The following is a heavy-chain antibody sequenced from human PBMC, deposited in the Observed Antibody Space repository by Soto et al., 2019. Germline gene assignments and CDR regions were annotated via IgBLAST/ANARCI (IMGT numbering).Heavy chain of an antibody. Sequence: PGGSLRLSCAASGFTFSSYSMNWVRQAPGKGLEWVSSISSSSSYIYYADSVKGRFTISRDNAENSLYLQMNSLRAEDTAVYYCARGYSSSWYCIDPWGQGTLVTVSS. D-gene: IGHD6-13*01. CDR3: ARGYSSSWYCIDP. CDR1: GFTFSSYS. V-gene: IGHV3-21*01. CDR2: ISSSSSYI. J-gene: IGHJ5*02.